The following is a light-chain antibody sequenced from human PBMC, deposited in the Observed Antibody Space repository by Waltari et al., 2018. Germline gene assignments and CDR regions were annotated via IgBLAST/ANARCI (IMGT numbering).Light chain of an antibody. CDR2: AAS. CDR3: QQYAKAPDT. J-gene: IGKJ2*01. Sequence: EIVLTQSPGTLSLSPGERATLSCRASQTFNSNYLAWYQQKPGQVPGLLIYAASKRATDIPDRFSGSGSGTDFTLTISRLEPEDFAVYYCQQYAKAPDTFGQGTRLEIK. CDR1: QTFNSNY. V-gene: IGKV3-20*01.